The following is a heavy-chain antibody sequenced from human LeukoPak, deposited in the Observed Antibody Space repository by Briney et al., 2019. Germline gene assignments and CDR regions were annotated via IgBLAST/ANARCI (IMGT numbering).Heavy chain of an antibody. CDR3: AKDGYSSGWYLFPGD. CDR2: IYSDGTT. CDR1: GFTVSSNY. V-gene: IGHV3-66*01. J-gene: IGHJ4*02. D-gene: IGHD6-19*01. Sequence: TGGSLRLSCAASGFTVSSNYMIWVRQASGKGLECVSVIYSDGTTYYADSVKGRFTISRDNSKNTLYLQMNSLRAEDTAVYYCAKDGYSSGWYLFPGDWGQGTLVTVSS.